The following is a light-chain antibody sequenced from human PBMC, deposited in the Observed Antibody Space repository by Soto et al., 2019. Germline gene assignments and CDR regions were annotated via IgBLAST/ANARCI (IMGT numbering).Light chain of an antibody. CDR2: DAS. J-gene: IGKJ1*01. Sequence: DIQMTQSPSTLSASVGDRVTITCRASQSISSWLAWYQQKPGKAPKVLIFDASSLESGVPSRFSGSGSATEFTLTISSLQPDDLATYYCQQYSTYPWTFGQGTKVDIK. CDR1: QSISSW. V-gene: IGKV1-5*01. CDR3: QQYSTYPWT.